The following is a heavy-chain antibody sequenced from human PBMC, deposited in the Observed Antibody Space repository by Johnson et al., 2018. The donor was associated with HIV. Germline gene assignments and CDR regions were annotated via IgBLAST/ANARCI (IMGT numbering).Heavy chain of an antibody. J-gene: IGHJ3*02. CDR3: RSSSSSSPGAFDI. Sequence: VQLVESGGGVVQPGRSLRLSCAASGFTFSSYAMHWVRQAPGKGLEWVAVISYDGSNKYYADSVKGRFTISRDNSKNTLYLQMNSLRAEDTAVYYCRSSSSSSPGAFDIWGQGTMVTVSS. V-gene: IGHV3-30*04. CDR1: GFTFSSYA. D-gene: IGHD6-6*01. CDR2: ISYDGSNK.